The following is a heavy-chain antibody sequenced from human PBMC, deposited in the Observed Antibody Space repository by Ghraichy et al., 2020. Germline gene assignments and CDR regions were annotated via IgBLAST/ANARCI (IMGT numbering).Heavy chain of an antibody. Sequence: GGSLRLSCAASGFTFSSYWMSWVRQAPGKGLEWVSNIQEDGSEKYYVDSVKGRFTISRDNAKNSLYLQMNTLRAEDTAVYYCARDRTIVVPAAISFGWFDPWGQGTLVTVSS. J-gene: IGHJ5*02. D-gene: IGHD2-2*01. CDR3: ARDRTIVVPAAISFGWFDP. CDR1: GFTFSSYW. V-gene: IGHV3-7*03. CDR2: IQEDGSEK.